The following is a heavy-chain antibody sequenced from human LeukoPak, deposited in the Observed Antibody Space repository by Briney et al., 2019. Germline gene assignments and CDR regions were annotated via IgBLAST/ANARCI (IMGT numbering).Heavy chain of an antibody. CDR2: INPNSGGT. D-gene: IGHD6-13*01. CDR1: GYTFTGYY. J-gene: IGHJ5*02. Sequence: ASVKVSCKASGYTFTGYYMHWVQQAPGQGLEWMGWINPNSGGTNYAQKFQGRVTMTRDTSISTAYMELSRLRSDDTAVYYCARDRSSIAAGRVVWFDPWGQGTLVTVSS. V-gene: IGHV1-2*02. CDR3: ARDRSSIAAGRVVWFDP.